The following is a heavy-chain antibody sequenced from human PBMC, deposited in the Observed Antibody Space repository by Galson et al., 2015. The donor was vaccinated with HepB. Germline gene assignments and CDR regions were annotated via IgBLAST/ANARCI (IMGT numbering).Heavy chain of an antibody. V-gene: IGHV1-8*01. Sequence: SVKVSCKVSGYTFTSYDINWVRQATGQGLEWMGWMNPNSGNTGYAQKFQGRVTMTRNTSISTAYMELSSLRSEDTAVYYCARGVEAAYCGGDCYSIPYYYYMDVWGKGTTVTVSS. D-gene: IGHD2-21*01. CDR1: GYTFTSYD. CDR2: MNPNSGNT. J-gene: IGHJ6*03. CDR3: ARGVEAAYCGGDCYSIPYYYYMDV.